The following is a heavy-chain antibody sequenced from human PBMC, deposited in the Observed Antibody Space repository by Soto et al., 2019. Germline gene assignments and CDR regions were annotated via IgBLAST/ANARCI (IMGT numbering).Heavy chain of an antibody. J-gene: IGHJ4*02. CDR3: ARGGPGSSWRPYYFDY. V-gene: IGHV4-34*01. CDR1: GGSFSGYY. Sequence: PSETLSLTCAAYGGSFSGYYWSWIRQPPGKGLEWIGEINHSGSTNYNPSLKSRVTISVDTSKNQFSLKLSSVTAADTAVYYCARGGPGSSWRPYYFDYWGQGTLVTVSS. CDR2: INHSGST. D-gene: IGHD6-13*01.